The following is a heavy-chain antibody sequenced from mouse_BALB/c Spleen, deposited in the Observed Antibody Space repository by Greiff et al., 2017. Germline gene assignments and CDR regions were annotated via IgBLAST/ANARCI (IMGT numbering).Heavy chain of an antibody. D-gene: IGHD1-2*01. CDR3: ARDYYGYDAMDY. CDR2: IDPANGNT. J-gene: IGHJ4*01. Sequence: SGAELVKPGASVKLSCTASGFNIKDTYMHWVKQRPEQGLEWIGRIDPANGNTKYDPKFQGKATITADTSSNTAYLQLSSLTSEDTAVYYCARDYYGYDAMDYWGQGTSVTVSS. CDR1: GFNIKDTY. V-gene: IGHV14-3*02.